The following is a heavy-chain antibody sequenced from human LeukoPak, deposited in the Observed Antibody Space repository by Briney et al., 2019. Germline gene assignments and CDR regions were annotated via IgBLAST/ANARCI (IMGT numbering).Heavy chain of an antibody. J-gene: IGHJ6*02. CDR1: GGTFSSYA. Sequence: SVTVSCTASGGTFSSYAISWVRQAPGQGLEWMGGIIPIFGTANYAQKFQGRVTITADESTSTAYMELSSLRSEDTAVYYCARDRGIAVADPYGMDVWGQGTTVTVSS. V-gene: IGHV1-69*13. CDR3: ARDRGIAVADPYGMDV. CDR2: IIPIFGTA. D-gene: IGHD6-19*01.